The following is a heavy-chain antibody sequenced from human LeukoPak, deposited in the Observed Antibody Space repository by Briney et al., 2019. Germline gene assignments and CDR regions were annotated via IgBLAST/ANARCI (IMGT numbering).Heavy chain of an antibody. Sequence: SETLSLTCTVSGGSISNSNYYWGWIRQPPGKGLEWIGSAYHSGTAYYNPSLKSRVTISVDRSKNQFSLKLSSVTAADTAVYYCASNGNLPDYYYGMDVWGQGTTVTVSS. CDR1: GGSISNSNYY. J-gene: IGHJ6*02. D-gene: IGHD1-1*01. CDR2: AYHSGTA. CDR3: ASNGNLPDYYYGMDV. V-gene: IGHV4-39*07.